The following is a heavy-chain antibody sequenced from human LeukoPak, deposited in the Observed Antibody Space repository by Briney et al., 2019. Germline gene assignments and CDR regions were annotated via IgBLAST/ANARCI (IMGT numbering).Heavy chain of an antibody. D-gene: IGHD5-18*01. J-gene: IGHJ4*02. CDR2: TSSDGNTQ. Sequence: PGGSLRPSCAASGFTFRGYSMHWVRQAPGKWLNLVAFTSSDGNTQYYAYSVKGRFIISSANSKNTLYLQVYTLRPQHTVADYCTRAMETAMGPYFHYWAQGPLVSVSS. CDR3: TRAMETAMGPYFHY. V-gene: IGHV3-30*04. CDR1: GFTFRGYS.